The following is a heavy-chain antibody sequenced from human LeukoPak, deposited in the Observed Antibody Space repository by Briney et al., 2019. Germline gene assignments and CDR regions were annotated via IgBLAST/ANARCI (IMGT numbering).Heavy chain of an antibody. CDR3: ARDRDGLGDY. Sequence: GGSLRLSCAASGFTFSTFAMSWVRQAPGKGLEWVSGISGNGGNTYYADSVRGRFTISRDNSKNTLALQMNSLRAEDTAVYYCARDRDGLGDYWGQGTLVTVSS. V-gene: IGHV3-23*01. CDR1: GFTFSTFA. D-gene: IGHD4-17*01. CDR2: ISGNGGNT. J-gene: IGHJ4*02.